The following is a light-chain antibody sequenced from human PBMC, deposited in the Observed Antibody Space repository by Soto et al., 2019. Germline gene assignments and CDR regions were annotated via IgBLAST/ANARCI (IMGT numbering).Light chain of an antibody. J-gene: IGKJ1*01. V-gene: IGKV1-5*01. CDR3: QHYCFDSQT. Sequence: DIPMTQSPATVSASVGDRVTITCRASHHINSWLAWYQQRPGSAPKLLIYDGSTLQSGVPSRFSGHQSGTEFTVTIRSLHPGDFAAYYCQHYCFDSQTFGQGTKVEVK. CDR1: HHINSW. CDR2: DGS.